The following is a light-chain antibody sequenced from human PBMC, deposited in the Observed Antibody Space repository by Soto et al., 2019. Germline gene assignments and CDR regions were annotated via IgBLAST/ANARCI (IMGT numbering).Light chain of an antibody. CDR2: DVS. Sequence: QSALTQPASVSGSPGQSITISCTGTISDVGGYDYVSWYQHHPGKAPKLIIYDVSSRPSGVSNRFSASKSGNTASLTISGLQSDDEADYYCSSHTSSATEVFGSGTKVTVL. V-gene: IGLV2-14*03. J-gene: IGLJ1*01. CDR1: ISDVGGYDY. CDR3: SSHTSSATEV.